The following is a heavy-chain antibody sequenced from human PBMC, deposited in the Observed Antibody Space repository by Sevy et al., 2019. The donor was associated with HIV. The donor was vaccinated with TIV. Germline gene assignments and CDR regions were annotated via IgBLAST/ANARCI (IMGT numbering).Heavy chain of an antibody. CDR2: ITNSGTTK. CDR1: GITFSDHY. CDR3: AIDSPYTSDDHWYFGIDV. V-gene: IGHV3-11*01. D-gene: IGHD3-22*01. J-gene: IGHJ6*02. Sequence: GGFLRLSCAASGITFSDHYMSWIRQAPGKGLEWFAYITNSGTTKYYADSVKGRFTISRDNARNCLYLQMNSLTADDAAVYYCAIDSPYTSDDHWYFGIDVWGQGTTVTVSS.